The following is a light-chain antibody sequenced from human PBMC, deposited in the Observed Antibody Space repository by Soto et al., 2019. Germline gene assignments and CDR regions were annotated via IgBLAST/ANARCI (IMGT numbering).Light chain of an antibody. CDR3: CSSFADTSAPVA. V-gene: IGLV2-23*02. Sequence: QSVLTQPASVSGSPGQSITISCTGTSTDVWNYNFVSWYRQHPGKTPKLLIFDVSKRPSGVSDRFSGSKSGNTASLTISGLQADDEADYYCCSSFADTSAPVAVGGGTQLTV. CDR1: STDVWNYNF. J-gene: IGLJ2*01. CDR2: DVS.